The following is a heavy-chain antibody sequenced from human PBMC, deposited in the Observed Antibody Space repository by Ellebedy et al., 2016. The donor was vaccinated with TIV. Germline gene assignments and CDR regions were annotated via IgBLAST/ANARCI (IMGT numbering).Heavy chain of an antibody. J-gene: IGHJ4*02. V-gene: IGHV3-33*01. Sequence: GESLKISCAASGLTFSRYGMHWIRQAPDKGLEWVAVIWYDGSIKYLADSVKGRFTISRDNFNNTLYLQMNSLRAEDTAVYWCASWDFDYWGQGTLATVSS. CDR1: GLTFSRYG. CDR2: IWYDGSIK. D-gene: IGHD7-27*01. CDR3: ASWDFDY.